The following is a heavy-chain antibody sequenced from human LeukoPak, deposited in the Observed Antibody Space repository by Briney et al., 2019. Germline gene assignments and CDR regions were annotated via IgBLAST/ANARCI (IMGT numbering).Heavy chain of an antibody. Sequence: SVKVSCKASGGTFSSYAISWVRQAPGQGLEWMGGIIPIFGTANYAQKVQGRVTITAEESTSTAYMELSSLRSEDTAVYYCARWALLDYYDSSGYYSAWGQGTLVTVSS. CDR2: IIPIFGTA. CDR1: GGTFSSYA. D-gene: IGHD3-22*01. CDR3: ARWALLDYYDSSGYYSA. V-gene: IGHV1-69*13. J-gene: IGHJ5*02.